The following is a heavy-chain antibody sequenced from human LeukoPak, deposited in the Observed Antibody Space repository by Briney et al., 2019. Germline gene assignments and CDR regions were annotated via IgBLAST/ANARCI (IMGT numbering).Heavy chain of an antibody. CDR2: IHYRGST. V-gene: IGHV4-59*08. D-gene: IGHD6-13*01. J-gene: IGHJ4*02. CDR1: GGSISSYY. CDR3: ASSSWYGKFDY. Sequence: PSETLSLTCTVSGGSISSYYWSWIRQPPGKGLEWIGYIHYRGSTNYNPSLKSRVTISVDTSKNQFSLKLSSVTAADTAVYYCASSSWYGKFDYWGQGTLVTVSS.